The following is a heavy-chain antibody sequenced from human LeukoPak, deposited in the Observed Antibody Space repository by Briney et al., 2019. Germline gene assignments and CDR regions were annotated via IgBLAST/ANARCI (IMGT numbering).Heavy chain of an antibody. J-gene: IGHJ4*02. Sequence: SETLSLTCAVYGGSFSGYYWSWIRQPPGKGLEWIGEINHSGSTNYNPSLKSRVTISADTSKNQFSLKLSSVTAADTAVYYCARGGDYDSSGYYYSEYWGQGTLVTVSS. V-gene: IGHV4-34*01. CDR1: GGSFSGYY. CDR2: INHSGST. D-gene: IGHD3-22*01. CDR3: ARGGDYDSSGYYYSEY.